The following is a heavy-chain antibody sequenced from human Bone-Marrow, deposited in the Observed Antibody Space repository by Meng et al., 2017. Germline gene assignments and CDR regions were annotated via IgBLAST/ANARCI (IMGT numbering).Heavy chain of an antibody. V-gene: IGHV4-31*01. CDR2: IYYSGST. CDR3: AREASPEYYFDY. CDR1: GCSLSSGVYF. Sequence: VPLQEPCPVLLKPPQTLLLPCAVAGCSLSSGVYFWSWIRQHPGKGLEWIGYIYYSGSTYYNPSLKSLVTISVDTSKNQFSLKLSSVTAADTAVYYCAREASPEYYFDYWGQGTLVTSPQ. J-gene: IGHJ4*02. D-gene: IGHD1-14*01.